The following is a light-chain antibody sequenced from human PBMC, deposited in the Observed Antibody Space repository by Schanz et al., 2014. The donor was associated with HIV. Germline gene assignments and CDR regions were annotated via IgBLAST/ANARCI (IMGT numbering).Light chain of an antibody. J-gene: IGKJ1*01. V-gene: IGKV3-20*01. CDR1: QSVSNNY. CDR2: GAS. CDR3: QQYGSSPRT. Sequence: ETVLTQSPGTLSLSPGERATLSCRASQSVSNNYLAWSQQNPGQAPRLLIYGASSRATGIPDRFSGSGSGTDFTLTISRLEPEDFAVYFCQQYGSSPRTFGPGTKVEIK.